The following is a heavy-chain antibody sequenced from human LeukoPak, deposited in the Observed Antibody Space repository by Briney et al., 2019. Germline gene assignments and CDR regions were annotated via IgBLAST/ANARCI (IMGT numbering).Heavy chain of an antibody. CDR1: GGSISSSSYY. CDR2: IYYSGST. Sequence: SETLSLTCTVSGGSISSSSYYWGWIRQPPGKGLEWIGSIYYSGSTNYNPSLKSRVTISVDTSKNQFSLNLSSVTAADTAVYCCARHGWASIAARLDYWGQGTLVTVSS. D-gene: IGHD6-6*01. V-gene: IGHV4-39*01. CDR3: ARHGWASIAARLDY. J-gene: IGHJ4*02.